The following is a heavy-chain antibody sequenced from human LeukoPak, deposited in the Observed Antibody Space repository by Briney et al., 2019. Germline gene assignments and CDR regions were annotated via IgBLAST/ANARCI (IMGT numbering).Heavy chain of an antibody. CDR1: GFTFNTYA. D-gene: IGHD3-9*01. Sequence: GGSLRLSCAASGFTFNTYAMNWVRQAPGRGLEWVSSISGSGENTYYADSVKGRCTISRDNSKNTLSLQMNSLRAEDTAVYYCAKGSVNYDILTGSYFDYWGQGTLVSVSS. CDR3: AKGSVNYDILTGSYFDY. V-gene: IGHV3-23*01. J-gene: IGHJ4*02. CDR2: ISGSGENT.